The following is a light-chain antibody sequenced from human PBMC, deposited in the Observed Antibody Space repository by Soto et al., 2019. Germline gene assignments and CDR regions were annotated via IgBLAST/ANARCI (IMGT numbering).Light chain of an antibody. CDR2: EVS. J-gene: IGLJ2*01. CDR3: SSYAGSNNLV. CDR1: SSDVGGYNY. V-gene: IGLV2-8*01. Sequence: QSALTQPPSASVSPVQSVTISCTGTSSDVGGYNYVSWYQQHPGKAPKLMIYEVSVRPSGVPDRFSASKSGNTASLTVSGLQAEDEADYYCSSYAGSNNLVFGGGTKLTVL.